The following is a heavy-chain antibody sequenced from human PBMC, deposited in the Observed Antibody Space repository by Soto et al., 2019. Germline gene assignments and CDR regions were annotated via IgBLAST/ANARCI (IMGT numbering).Heavy chain of an antibody. CDR3: ARVMGQTVGANWFYYVMDV. V-gene: IGHV3-33*01. CDR1: GFTFSDYG. Sequence: QVQLVESGGGVVQPGRSLRLSCAASGFTFSDYGMHWVRQAPGKGLEWVAVTSDDEISENYADSVKGRFTISRDNSKKGLYLQMSRLRVEYTAVCYCARVMGQTVGANWFYYVMDVWGRGSAVTVAS. D-gene: IGHD2-15*01. CDR2: TSDDEISE. J-gene: IGHJ6*02.